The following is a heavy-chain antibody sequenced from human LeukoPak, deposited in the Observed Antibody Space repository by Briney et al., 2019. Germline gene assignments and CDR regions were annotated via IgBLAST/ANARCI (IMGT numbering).Heavy chain of an antibody. Sequence: NASETLSLTCTVSGGSISSYYWSWIRQPPGKGLEWIGYIYYSGSTNYNPSLKSRVTISVDTSNNRFSLRLTSVTAADTAVYYCASRSAAGLDYGGQGTRVPVS. V-gene: IGHV4-59*08. CDR1: GGSISSYY. CDR2: IYYSGST. CDR3: ASRSAAGLDY. J-gene: IGHJ4*02. D-gene: IGHD6-13*01.